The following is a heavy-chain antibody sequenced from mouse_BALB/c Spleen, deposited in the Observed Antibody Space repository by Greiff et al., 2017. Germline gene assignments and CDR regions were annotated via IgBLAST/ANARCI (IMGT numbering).Heavy chain of an antibody. Sequence: DVMLVESGGGLVKPGGSLKLSCAASGFTFSSYAMSWVRQSPEKRLEWVAEISSGGSYTYYPDTVTGRFTISRDNAKNTLYLEMSSLRSEDTAMYYCARDKEVYYGNYYAMDYWGQGTSVTVSS. CDR1: GFTFSSYA. CDR2: ISSGGSYT. D-gene: IGHD2-1*01. J-gene: IGHJ4*01. CDR3: ARDKEVYYGNYYAMDY. V-gene: IGHV5-9-4*01.